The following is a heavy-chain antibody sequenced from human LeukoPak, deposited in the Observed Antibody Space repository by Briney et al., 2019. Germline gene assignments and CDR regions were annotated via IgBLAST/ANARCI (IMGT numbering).Heavy chain of an antibody. V-gene: IGHV4-38-2*02. CDR3: ARAGYYYAGSAYSTFDH. Sequence: SETLSLTCSVSGYSITSGYFWGWIRQPPGKGLEWIGSIYHSGSTYYNPSLKSRVTISVDTSKNQFSLKLSSVTAADTAVYYCARAGYYYAGSAYSTFDHWGQGTLVTVSS. D-gene: IGHD3-22*01. CDR2: IYHSGST. CDR1: GYSITSGYF. J-gene: IGHJ4*02.